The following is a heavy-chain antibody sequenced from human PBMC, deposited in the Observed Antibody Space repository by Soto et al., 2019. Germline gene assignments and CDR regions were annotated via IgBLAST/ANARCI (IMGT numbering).Heavy chain of an antibody. J-gene: IGHJ4*02. CDR2: INPNSGGT. CDR3: ARYSSGWYERLSDY. D-gene: IGHD6-19*01. Sequence: ASVKVSCKASGYTFTGYYMHWVRQAPGQGLEWMGWINPNSGGTNYAQKFRGRVTMTRDTSISTAYMELSRLRSDDTAVYYCARYSSGWYERLSDYWGQGTLVTVSS. CDR1: GYTFTGYY. V-gene: IGHV1-2*02.